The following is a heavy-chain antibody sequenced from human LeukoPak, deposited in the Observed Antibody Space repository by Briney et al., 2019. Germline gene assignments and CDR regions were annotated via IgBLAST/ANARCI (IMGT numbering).Heavy chain of an antibody. D-gene: IGHD3-16*01. CDR1: GYSFTSYW. Sequence: KSGESLKISCKGSGYSFTSYWIGWVRQMPGKGLEWMGIIYPGDSDTRYSPSFQGQVTISADKSITTAYLQWSSLKASDTAIYYCVRQAFRTDLGHLDVWGKGTMVTVSS. CDR3: VRQAFRTDLGHLDV. V-gene: IGHV5-51*01. CDR2: IYPGDSDT. J-gene: IGHJ6*04.